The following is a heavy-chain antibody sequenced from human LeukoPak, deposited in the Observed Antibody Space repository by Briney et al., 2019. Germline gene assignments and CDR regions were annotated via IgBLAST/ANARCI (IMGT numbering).Heavy chain of an antibody. Sequence: SETLSLTCTVSGGSISSYSWSWMRQPAGKGLEWIGRIYPRESPNYNPSLKGRVIMSVDKSKNQFSLKLRSVTAADTAVYYCAREWHHVFDYWGQGNLVTVSS. CDR1: GGSISSYS. CDR3: AREWHHVFDY. J-gene: IGHJ4*02. D-gene: IGHD5-12*01. CDR2: IYPRESP. V-gene: IGHV4-4*07.